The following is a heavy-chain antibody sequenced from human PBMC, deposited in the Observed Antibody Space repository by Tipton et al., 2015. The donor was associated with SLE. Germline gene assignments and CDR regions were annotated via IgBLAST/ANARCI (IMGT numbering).Heavy chain of an antibody. CDR1: DGSIRASYY. J-gene: IGHJ5*02. CDR3: ARKASCTRSSCSGFDP. D-gene: IGHD2-2*01. CDR2: IHYSGST. V-gene: IGHV4-59*08. Sequence: TLSLTCTVSDGSIRASYYWSWIRQPPGKGLEWIGYIHYSGSTNYNPSPKSRVSISVDTSSNQFSLKLTSVTAADTAVYYCARKASCTRSSCSGFDPWGQGTLVTVSS.